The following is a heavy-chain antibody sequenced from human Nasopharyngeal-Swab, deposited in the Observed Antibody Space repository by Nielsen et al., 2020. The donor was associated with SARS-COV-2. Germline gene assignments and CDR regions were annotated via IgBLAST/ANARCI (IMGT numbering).Heavy chain of an antibody. V-gene: IGHV4-34*01. CDR3: ARGLSGVVPAPILGLGPFYSYYYMDV. CDR2: INHSGST. CDR1: GGSFTSYY. Sequence: SETLSLTCVVYGGSFTSYYWGWIRQPPGKGLEWIAEINHSGSTHYNPSLKSRVTISLDTSKNHFSLKLSSLTAADTAVYYCARGLSGVVPAPILGLGPFYSYYYMDVWGKGTTVTVSS. J-gene: IGHJ6*03. D-gene: IGHD2-2*01.